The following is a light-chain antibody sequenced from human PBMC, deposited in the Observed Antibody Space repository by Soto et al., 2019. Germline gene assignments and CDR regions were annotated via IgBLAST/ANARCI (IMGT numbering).Light chain of an antibody. CDR3: HQYDKTFPPVT. Sequence: EIILTQSPAIVSVSPGERATLSCRASRSVSTNLAWYQHKHGQAPRLLIYGASTRVTDIPPRFSGSGSLTEFTLTINYWKSEDFGVYYCHQYDKTFPPVTFGVGTKVEI. CDR2: GAS. CDR1: RSVSTN. V-gene: IGKV3-15*01. J-gene: IGKJ4*01.